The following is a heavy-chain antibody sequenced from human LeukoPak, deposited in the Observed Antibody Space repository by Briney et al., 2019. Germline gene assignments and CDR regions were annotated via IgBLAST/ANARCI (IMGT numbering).Heavy chain of an antibody. V-gene: IGHV3-30*18. Sequence: GGSLRLSCAASGFTFSSYGMHWVRQAPGKGLEWVAVISYDGSNKYYADSVKGRFTISRDNSKNTLYLQMNSLRAEDTAVYYCAKDMIVVGNDAFDIWGQGTMVTVSS. CDR2: ISYDGSNK. CDR3: AKDMIVVGNDAFDI. CDR1: GFTFSSYG. D-gene: IGHD3-22*01. J-gene: IGHJ3*02.